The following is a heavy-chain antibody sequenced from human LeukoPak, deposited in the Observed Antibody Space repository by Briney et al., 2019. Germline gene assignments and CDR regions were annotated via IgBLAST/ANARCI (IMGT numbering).Heavy chain of an antibody. J-gene: IGHJ3*01. CDR2: IHYSGST. D-gene: IGHD3-16*01. V-gene: IGHV4-59*12. Sequence: SETLSLTCTVSGGSISTYYWSWIRQPPGKGLEWIGNIHYSGSTKYNSSLKSRVTISVDTSNNQFSLRVTSLTAADTAVYYCARLGALHDAFDVWGQGTLVTVSS. CDR3: ARLGALHDAFDV. CDR1: GGSISTYY.